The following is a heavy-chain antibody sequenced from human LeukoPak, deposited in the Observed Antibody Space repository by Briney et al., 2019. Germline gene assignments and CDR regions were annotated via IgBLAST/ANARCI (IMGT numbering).Heavy chain of an antibody. Sequence: ASVPDSCKASGYTYSDHLIQGVRQAPGRGFDWLGWMNPNSGGTDYARKFRGRLTMTRDLSLSTVYMELARLTYDDTAVYYCARGALDPETVTNYFEYWAQGTLVTVSS. CDR2: MNPNSGGT. D-gene: IGHD4-17*01. CDR3: ARGALDPETVTNYFEY. CDR1: GYTYSDHL. J-gene: IGHJ4*02. V-gene: IGHV1-2*02.